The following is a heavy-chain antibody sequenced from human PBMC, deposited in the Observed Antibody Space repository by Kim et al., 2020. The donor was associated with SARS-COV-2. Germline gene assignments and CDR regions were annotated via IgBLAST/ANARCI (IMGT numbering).Heavy chain of an antibody. CDR3: ARGAIMVRGVIIPYYFDF. Sequence: GGSLRLSCAASEFTFSNYWMSWVRQAPGKGLEWVANIKEDSREKNYVDSVKGRFTISRDNVKSSLYLQMNSLRAEDTAVYYCARGAIMVRGVIIPYYFDFWGQGTLVTVSS. CDR2: IKEDSREK. CDR1: EFTFSNYW. J-gene: IGHJ4*02. V-gene: IGHV3-7*01. D-gene: IGHD3-10*01.